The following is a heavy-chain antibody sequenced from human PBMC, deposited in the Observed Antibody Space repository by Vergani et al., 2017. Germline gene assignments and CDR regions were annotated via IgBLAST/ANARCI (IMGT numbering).Heavy chain of an antibody. Sequence: EVQLVLSGADVKKPGESLRISCKVSGYSFTSYCISWVRQMPGKDLECMGRIDPSDSYTNYSPSFQGNVTISADKSISTAYLQWSSLKASDTAMYYCARPAYGSGSQYARWGQGTLVTVSS. CDR1: GYSFTSYC. CDR3: ARPAYGSGSQYAR. V-gene: IGHV5-10-1*03. CDR2: IDPSDSYT. J-gene: IGHJ4*02. D-gene: IGHD3-10*01.